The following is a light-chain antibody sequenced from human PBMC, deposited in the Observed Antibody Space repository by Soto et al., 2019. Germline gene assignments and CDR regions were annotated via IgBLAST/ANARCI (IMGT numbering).Light chain of an antibody. CDR3: QKYGSSPLT. CDR1: QRISSSY. V-gene: IGKV3-20*01. Sequence: EIVLTQSPGTLSLSPGERATISCSASQRISSSYLAWYQQEPGQAPRLLIYGASNRATAITDRFSGSGSGTEFTLTISRLEPEDFAVYYRQKYGSSPLTFGGGNKVEIK. J-gene: IGKJ4*01. CDR2: GAS.